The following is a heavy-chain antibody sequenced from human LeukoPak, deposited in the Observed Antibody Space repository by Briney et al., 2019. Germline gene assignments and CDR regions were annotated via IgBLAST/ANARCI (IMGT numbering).Heavy chain of an antibody. J-gene: IGHJ4*02. CDR3: ARHPIAAFTFGY. V-gene: IGHV4-39*01. D-gene: IGHD6-13*01. CDR2: IYYSGST. Sequence: SETLCLTCTVSGGSINISSYYWGWIRQPPGKGPEWIGSIYYSGSTYYNPSLKSRLTISVDTSKNQFSLKLSSVTAADTAVYYCARHPIAAFTFGYWGQGTLVTVSS. CDR1: GGSINISSYY.